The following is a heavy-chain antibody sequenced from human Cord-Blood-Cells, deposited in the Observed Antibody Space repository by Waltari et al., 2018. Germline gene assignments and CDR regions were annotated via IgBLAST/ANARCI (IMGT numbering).Heavy chain of an antibody. J-gene: IGHJ4*02. D-gene: IGHD2-2*01. CDR3: ARRCSSTSCYFRVDY. CDR2: LYYSGST. Sequence: QLQLQESGPGLVKPSETLSLTCTVSGGSISSSSYYWGWIRQPPGKGLEWIGSLYYSGSTYYNPSLKSRVTISVDTSKNQFSLKLSSVTAADTAVYYCARRCSSTSCYFRVDYWGQGTLVTVSS. V-gene: IGHV4-39*01. CDR1: GGSISSSSYY.